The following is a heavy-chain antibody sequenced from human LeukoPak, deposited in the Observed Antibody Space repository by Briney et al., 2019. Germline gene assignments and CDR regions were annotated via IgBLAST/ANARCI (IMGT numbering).Heavy chain of an antibody. D-gene: IGHD4-23*01. Sequence: GGSLRLSRTASGFTFSSYAMSWVRQAPGKGLEWVSAITGTGATTYYADSVKGRFTISRDNSKNTLYLQMNSLRAEDTAVYYCAKRGADSGGNSALVAFDIWGEGTVDTVSS. J-gene: IGHJ3*02. V-gene: IGHV3-23*01. CDR1: GFTFSSYA. CDR3: AKRGADSGGNSALVAFDI. CDR2: ITGTGATT.